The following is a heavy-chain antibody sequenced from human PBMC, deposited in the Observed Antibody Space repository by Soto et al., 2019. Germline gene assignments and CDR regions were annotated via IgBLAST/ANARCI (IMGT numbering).Heavy chain of an antibody. CDR3: ARVVYAARFDP. Sequence: GESLKISCKGSGYSFTSYWIGWVRQMPGKGLEWMGIIYPGDSDTRYSPSFQGQVTMTRDTSTSTVYMELSSLRSEDTAVYYCARVVYAARFDPWGQGTLVTVSS. CDR2: IYPGDSDT. V-gene: IGHV5-51*01. CDR1: GYSFTSYW. D-gene: IGHD2-8*02. J-gene: IGHJ5*02.